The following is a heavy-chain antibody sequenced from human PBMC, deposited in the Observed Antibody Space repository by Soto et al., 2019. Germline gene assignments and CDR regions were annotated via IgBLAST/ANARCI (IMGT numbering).Heavy chain of an antibody. CDR3: ASYGSGSYPQFDP. CDR1: GGSTSNYY. CDR2: ISYFGTT. Sequence: SEILSLCWSVAGGSTSNYYWSWIRQPPGKGLEWIGYISYFGTTNYNPSLQSRVTISVDTSKNHFSLKLSSVTAADTAVYYCASYGSGSYPQFDPWGQGTLVTVSS. D-gene: IGHD3-10*01. V-gene: IGHV4-59*01. J-gene: IGHJ5*02.